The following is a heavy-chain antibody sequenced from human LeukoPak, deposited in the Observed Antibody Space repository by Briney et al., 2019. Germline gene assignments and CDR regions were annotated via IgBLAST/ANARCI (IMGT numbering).Heavy chain of an antibody. CDR3: AKDRRTRAPRDYYYYMDV. J-gene: IGHJ6*03. CDR1: GFTFTSND. Sequence: GGSLRLSCAASGFTFTSNDMHWVRQAPGKGLEWLAVISNDGSNKYYADSVKGRFTISRDNSKNTLYLQMNSLRAEDTAVYYCAKDRRTRAPRDYYYYMDVWGKGATVTVSS. V-gene: IGHV3-30*18. CDR2: ISNDGSNK. D-gene: IGHD3-10*01.